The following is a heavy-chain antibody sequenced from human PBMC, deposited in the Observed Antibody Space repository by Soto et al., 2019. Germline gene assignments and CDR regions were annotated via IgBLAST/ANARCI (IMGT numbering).Heavy chain of an antibody. D-gene: IGHD2-2*02. V-gene: IGHV3-21*01. J-gene: IGHJ3*02. CDR2: ISSSSGYI. CDR3: ARREAYTSSNALDI. Sequence: PGGSLRLSCAASGFTFSTYIMNWVRQAPGKGLEWVSSISSSSGYIFYADSVKGRFTISRDNAKNSLYLQVNSLRAEDTAVYYCARREAYTSSNALDIWGQGTMVTVSS. CDR1: GFTFSTYI.